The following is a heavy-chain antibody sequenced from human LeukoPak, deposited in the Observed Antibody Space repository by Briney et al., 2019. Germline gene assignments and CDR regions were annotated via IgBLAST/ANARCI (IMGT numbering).Heavy chain of an antibody. D-gene: IGHD5-18*01. V-gene: IGHV3-21*04. CDR3: AKAMAGGYNYGPFDN. CDR2: ISSSSSYI. Sequence: GGSLRLSCAASAFTFSGYSMNWVRHAPEKGLEWVSSISSSSSYILYADSAKGRFTISRDNSQNMVYLQINSLRAEDTAVYFCAKAMAGGYNYGPFDNWGLGALVTVSS. CDR1: AFTFSGYS. J-gene: IGHJ4*02.